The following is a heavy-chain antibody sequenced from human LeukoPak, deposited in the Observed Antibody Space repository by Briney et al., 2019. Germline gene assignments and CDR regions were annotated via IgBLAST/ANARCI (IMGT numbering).Heavy chain of an antibody. CDR1: GFTFSDYY. V-gene: IGHV3-11*01. J-gene: IGHJ4*02. CDR2: ISSSGSTI. D-gene: IGHD3-9*01. Sequence: GGSLRLSCAVSGFTFSDYYMSWIRQAPGKGLEWVSYISSSGSTIYYADSVKGRFTISRDNAKNSLYLQMNSLRAEDTALYYCAKAAGSTILGTFDYWGQGTPVTVSS. CDR3: AKAAGSTILGTFDY.